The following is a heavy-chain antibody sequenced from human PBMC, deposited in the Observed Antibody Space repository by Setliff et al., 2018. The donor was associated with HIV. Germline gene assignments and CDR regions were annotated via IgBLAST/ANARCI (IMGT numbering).Heavy chain of an antibody. J-gene: IGHJ3*01. V-gene: IGHV1-3*01. D-gene: IGHD5-12*01. CDR3: ARYTSDTGYYGELHFDV. CDR2: VNADNGNT. Sequence: ASVKVSCKASGYTFTSYALHWVRQAPGQRLEWMGWVNADNGNTKYSEKFQGRVTITRDTAASTVYMELSSLRASDTAMYYCARYTSDTGYYGELHFDVWGQGTLVTVS. CDR1: GYTFTSYA.